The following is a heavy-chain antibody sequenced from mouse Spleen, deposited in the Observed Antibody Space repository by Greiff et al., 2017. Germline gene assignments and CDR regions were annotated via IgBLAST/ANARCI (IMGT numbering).Heavy chain of an antibody. D-gene: IGHD4-1*01. V-gene: IGHV1-14*01. Sequence: EVQLQQSGAELVRPGALVKLSCKASGFNIKDYYMHWVKQRPGQGLEWIGYINPYNDGTKYNEKFKGKATLTSDKSSSTAYMELSSLTSEDSAVYYCARGPGYFDYWGQGTTLTVSS. CDR2: INPYNDGT. CDR3: ARGPGYFDY. J-gene: IGHJ2*01. CDR1: GFNIKDYY.